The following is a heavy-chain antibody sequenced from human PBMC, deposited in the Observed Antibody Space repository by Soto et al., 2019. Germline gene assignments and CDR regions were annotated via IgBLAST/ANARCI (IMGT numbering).Heavy chain of an antibody. J-gene: IGHJ4*02. V-gene: IGHV4-39*01. CDR1: GVSISNTSYY. CDR3: ARHGSY. CDR2: IYFSGST. Sequence: QLQESGPGLVKPSETLSLTCSVSGVSISNTSYYWGWIRQPPGKGLEWVGTIYFSGSTFYNPSLKSRVTISIDTSKNQFSLRLSSVTAADTAVYYCARHGSYWGQGTLVTVSS.